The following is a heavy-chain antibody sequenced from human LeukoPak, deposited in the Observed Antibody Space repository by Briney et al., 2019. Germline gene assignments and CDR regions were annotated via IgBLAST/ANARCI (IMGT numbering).Heavy chain of an antibody. CDR1: GGSFSGYY. V-gene: IGHV4-34*01. D-gene: IGHD2-2*01. CDR2: INHSGTT. CDR3: AGGYCSSSRCPGAFDI. Sequence: SETLSLTCAVYGGSFSGYYWTWIRQPPGKGLEWIGEINHSGTTNYNTSLKGRIPISVGAAQDQCSLSLSSVTAADTAVDYCAGGYCSSSRCPGAFDIWGQGTMVAVSS. J-gene: IGHJ3*02.